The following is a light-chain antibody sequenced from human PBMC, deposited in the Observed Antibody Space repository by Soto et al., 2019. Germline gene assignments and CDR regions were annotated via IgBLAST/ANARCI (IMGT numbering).Light chain of an antibody. Sequence: VTQPPSVSGAPGQRVTISCTGSSSNIGAGYDVHWYQQLPGTAPKLLIYGNSNRPSGVPDRFSGSKSGTSASLAITGLQAEDEADYYCQSYDSSLSGVVFGGGTKLTVL. J-gene: IGLJ2*01. CDR3: QSYDSSLSGVV. CDR1: SSNIGAGYD. V-gene: IGLV1-40*01. CDR2: GNS.